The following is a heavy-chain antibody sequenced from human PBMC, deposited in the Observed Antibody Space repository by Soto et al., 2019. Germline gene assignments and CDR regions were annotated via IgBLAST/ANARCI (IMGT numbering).Heavy chain of an antibody. J-gene: IGHJ4*02. D-gene: IGHD3-3*01. CDR1: GFSLSIARVG. CDR2: IFSNDEK. CDR3: ARMTYYNFWSASYSSLYFFDI. Sequence: QVTLKESGPVLVKPTETLTLTCTVSGFSLSIARVGVSWIRQPPGKALEWLAHIFSNDEKSYSTSLKSRLTISKDTSKGQVVLTITNMDPVDTATYYCARMTYYNFWSASYSSLYFFDIWGQGTLVTVSS. V-gene: IGHV2-26*01.